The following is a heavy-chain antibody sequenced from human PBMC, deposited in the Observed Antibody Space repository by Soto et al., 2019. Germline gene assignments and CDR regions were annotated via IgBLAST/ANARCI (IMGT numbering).Heavy chain of an antibody. D-gene: IGHD6-13*01. J-gene: IGHJ6*02. CDR1: GYTFTSYY. Sequence: GASVKVSCKASGYTFTSYYMHWVRQAPGQGLEWMGIINPSGGSTSYAQKFQGRVTMTRDTSTSTVYMELSSLRSEDTAVYYCASPSEGIAAAGTGIGMDVWGQGTTVTVSS. CDR2: INPSGGST. CDR3: ASPSEGIAAAGTGIGMDV. V-gene: IGHV1-46*01.